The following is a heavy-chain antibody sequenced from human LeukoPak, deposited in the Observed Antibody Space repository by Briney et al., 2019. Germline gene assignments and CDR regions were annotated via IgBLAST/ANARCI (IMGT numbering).Heavy chain of an antibody. CDR3: ARGSYDMPYGMDV. Sequence: SETLSLTCTVSGGSISSGSYYCSWIRQPAGKGLEWIGRIYTSGSTNYNPSLKSRVTISVDTSKNQFSLKLSSVTAADTAVYYCARGSYDMPYGMDVWGQGTTVTVSS. J-gene: IGHJ6*02. CDR2: IYTSGST. V-gene: IGHV4-61*02. D-gene: IGHD3-9*01. CDR1: GGSISSGSYY.